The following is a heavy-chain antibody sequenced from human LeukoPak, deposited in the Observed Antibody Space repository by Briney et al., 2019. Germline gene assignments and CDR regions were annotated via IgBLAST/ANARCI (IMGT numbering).Heavy chain of an antibody. CDR3: ARVAKERVGGVYYFDY. CDR1: GFTFSDYD. V-gene: IGHV3-13*01. Sequence: GGSLRLSCAASGFTFSDYDMHWVRQATGKGLEWVSAIGTAGDTYYTGSVKGRFTFSRENAKNSLYLQMNSLRAGDTAVYYCARVAKERVGGVYYFDYWGQGTLVTVSS. D-gene: IGHD1-1*01. CDR2: IGTAGDT. J-gene: IGHJ4*02.